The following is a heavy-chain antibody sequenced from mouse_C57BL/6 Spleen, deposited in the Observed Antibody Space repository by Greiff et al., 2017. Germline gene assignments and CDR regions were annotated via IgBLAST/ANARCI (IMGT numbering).Heavy chain of an antibody. CDR1: GYTFTRYW. CDR3: AKALLPARDY. V-gene: IGHV1-64*01. J-gene: IGHJ4*01. Sequence: VQLQQPGAELVKPGASVKLSCKASGYTFTRYWMHWVQQRPGQGLEWIGMIHPNSGSTNYNETFKSKATLTVDTSSSTAYMQLSSLTSEDSAVYYSAKALLPARDYWGQGTSVTVSS. D-gene: IGHD2-10*01. CDR2: IHPNSGST.